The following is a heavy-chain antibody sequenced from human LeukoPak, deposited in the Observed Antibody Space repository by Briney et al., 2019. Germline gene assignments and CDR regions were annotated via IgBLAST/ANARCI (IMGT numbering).Heavy chain of an antibody. Sequence: SETLSLTCTVSGGSISSYYWSWIRQPAGKGLGWIGRIYTSGSTNYNPSLKSRVTMSVDTSKNQFSLKLGSVTAADTAVYYCARASFSGWYYVYWGQGTLVTVSS. J-gene: IGHJ4*02. D-gene: IGHD6-19*01. CDR2: IYTSGST. CDR1: GGSISSYY. CDR3: ARASFSGWYYVY. V-gene: IGHV4-4*07.